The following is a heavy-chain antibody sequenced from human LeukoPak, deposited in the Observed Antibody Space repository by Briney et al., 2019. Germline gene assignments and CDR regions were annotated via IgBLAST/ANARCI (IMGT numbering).Heavy chain of an antibody. CDR2: IYYSGST. V-gene: IGHV4-59*11. Sequence: SSETLSLTCTVSGGSISSHYWSWIRQPPGKGLEWIGYIYYSGSTNYNPSLKGRVTISVDTSKNQFSLKLSSVTAADTAVYYCARDERRDGYNHDAFDIWGQGTMVTVSS. D-gene: IGHD5-24*01. CDR3: ARDERRDGYNHDAFDI. J-gene: IGHJ3*02. CDR1: GGSISSHY.